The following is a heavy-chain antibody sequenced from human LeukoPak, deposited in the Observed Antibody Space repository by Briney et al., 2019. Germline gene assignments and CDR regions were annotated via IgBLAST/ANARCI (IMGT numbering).Heavy chain of an antibody. CDR2: INTSGST. Sequence: AETLSLTCAVYGWSFSSYYWSWIRQPPGKGLEWIGEINTSGSTNYNPSLKGRFTISVDTSKNQFSLKLSSLTAADTAVYYCARGPRRITMIVVVTRGAFDIWGQGTMVTVSS. V-gene: IGHV4-34*01. CDR1: GWSFSSYY. D-gene: IGHD3-22*01. J-gene: IGHJ3*02. CDR3: ARGPRRITMIVVVTRGAFDI.